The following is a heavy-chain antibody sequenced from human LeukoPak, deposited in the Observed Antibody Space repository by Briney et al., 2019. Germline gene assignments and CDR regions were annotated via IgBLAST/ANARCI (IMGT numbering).Heavy chain of an antibody. CDR3: ARESTKSFFGA. J-gene: IGHJ5*02. Sequence: GGSLRLSCAASGFTFSSYAMPWVRQAPGKGLEWVAVISYDGSNKYYADSVKGRFTISRDNSKNTLYLQMNSLRAEDTAVYYCARESTKSFFGAWGQGTLVTVSS. V-gene: IGHV3-30-3*01. CDR1: GFTFSSYA. CDR2: ISYDGSNK.